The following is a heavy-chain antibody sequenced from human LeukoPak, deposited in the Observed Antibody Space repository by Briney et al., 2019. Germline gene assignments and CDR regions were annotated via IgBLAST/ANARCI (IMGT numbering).Heavy chain of an antibody. D-gene: IGHD2-8*01. CDR2: IYSSGST. V-gene: IGHV4-4*07. CDR3: AREGLYCTHGVCYEY. Sequence: SETLSLTCTVSGGFISNYYWSWIRQPAGKGLEWIGRIYSSGSTNYNSSLKSRVTMSVDTSKNQFSLKLTSVTAADTAVYYCAREGLYCTHGVCYEYWGQGTLVTVSS. J-gene: IGHJ4*02. CDR1: GGFISNYY.